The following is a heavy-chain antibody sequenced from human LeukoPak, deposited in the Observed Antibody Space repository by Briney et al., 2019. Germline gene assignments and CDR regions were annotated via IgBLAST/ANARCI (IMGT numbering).Heavy chain of an antibody. CDR2: ISVSGNT. V-gene: IGHV3-23*01. D-gene: IGHD2-15*01. J-gene: IGHJ4*02. Sequence: PGGSLRLSCAASGFTLSSYAMSWVRQGPGKGLEWVSAISVSGNTYHADSVKGRFTISRDSSKNTLYLQMKSLRAGDAAVYYCAKAPVTTCSGAYCYAFDYWSQGTLVTVSS. CDR1: GFTLSSYA. CDR3: AKAPVTTCSGAYCYAFDY.